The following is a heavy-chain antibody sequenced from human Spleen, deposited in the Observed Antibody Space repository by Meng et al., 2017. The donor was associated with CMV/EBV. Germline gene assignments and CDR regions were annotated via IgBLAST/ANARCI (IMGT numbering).Heavy chain of an antibody. V-gene: IGHV1-2*02. CDR1: GYTFTGYY. CDR2: INPNTGVT. J-gene: IGHJ6*02. D-gene: IGHD6-6*01. CDR3: ARKGGQLDDDFYYHGMDV. Sequence: ASVKVSCKASGYTFTGYYMHWVRQAPGQGLEWMGWINPNTGVTTYAQKFQGRVTLTRDTSINTGYMELTRLTSDDTAVYYCARKGGQLDDDFYYHGMDVWGQGTTVTVSS.